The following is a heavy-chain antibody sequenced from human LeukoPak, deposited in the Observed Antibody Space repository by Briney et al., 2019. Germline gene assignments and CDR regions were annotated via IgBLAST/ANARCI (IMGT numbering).Heavy chain of an antibody. V-gene: IGHV3-30-3*01. CDR1: GLTFRSSA. CDR3: ARDRFSSGAAYFDD. J-gene: IGHJ4*02. CDR2: ISYDGSNA. Sequence: PGRSLRLSCAASGLTFRSSAMHWVRQAPGKGLEWVAVISYDGSNAYSADSVKGRFTISRDNSKNTLYLQVNSLRGEDTAVYYCARDRFSSGAAYFDDWGQGTLVTVSS. D-gene: IGHD6-19*01.